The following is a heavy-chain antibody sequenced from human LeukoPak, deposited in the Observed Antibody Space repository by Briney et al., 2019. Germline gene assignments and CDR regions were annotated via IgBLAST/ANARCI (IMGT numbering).Heavy chain of an antibody. CDR3: ARDDCSSISCYHNWFDP. J-gene: IGHJ5*02. CDR2: ISSSSSYI. V-gene: IGHV3-21*01. CDR1: GFTFTSYS. Sequence: GGSLRLSCAASGFTFTSYSMNWVRQAPGKGLEWVSSISSSSSYIYYADSVKGRLTISRDNAKDSLYLQMNSLRAEDTAVYYCARDDCSSISCYHNWFDPWGQGTLVTVSS. D-gene: IGHD2-2*01.